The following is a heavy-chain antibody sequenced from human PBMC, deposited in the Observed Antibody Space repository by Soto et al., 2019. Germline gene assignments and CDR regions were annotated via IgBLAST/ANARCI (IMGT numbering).Heavy chain of an antibody. Sequence: PGGSLRLSCVGSGFSLANFPMNWVRQTPGKGLEGSSYSSPRGDNIYYTESVKGRFTISRDNARNSLYLQMNSLRDEDAALYYCAKGHNPNTGWPYYFASWGQGVPVTVSS. V-gene: IGHV3-48*02. CDR1: GFSLANFP. J-gene: IGHJ4*02. CDR3: AKGHNPNTGWPYYFAS. D-gene: IGHD6-19*01. CDR2: SSPRGDNI.